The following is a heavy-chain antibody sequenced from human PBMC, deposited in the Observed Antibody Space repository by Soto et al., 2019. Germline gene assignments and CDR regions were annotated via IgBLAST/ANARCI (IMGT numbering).Heavy chain of an antibody. Sequence: RLSCVVSGFTFSIYGMNWVRQAPGKGLEWVSFISSTSSSIWYADSMKGRFTVSRDNARNSLYLQINSLRAEDTAVYFCARAPIDYWGRGTLVTVSS. CDR1: GFTFSIYG. CDR2: ISSTSSSI. CDR3: ARAPIDY. V-gene: IGHV3-21*06. J-gene: IGHJ4*02.